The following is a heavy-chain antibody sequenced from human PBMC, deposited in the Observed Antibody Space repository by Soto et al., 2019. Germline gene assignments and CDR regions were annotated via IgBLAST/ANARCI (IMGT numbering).Heavy chain of an antibody. V-gene: IGHV1-8*01. CDR2: MNPNSGNT. Sequence: ASVKVSCKASGYTFTSYDINWVRQATGQGLEWMGWMNPNSGNTGYAQKFQGRITMTRNTSISTAYMELSSLRSEDTDVSYCEGVAATDNDDYYYGMDDWGQGTTVTVSS. CDR1: GYTFTSYD. CDR3: EGVAATDNDDYYYGMDD. D-gene: IGHD2-15*01. J-gene: IGHJ6*02.